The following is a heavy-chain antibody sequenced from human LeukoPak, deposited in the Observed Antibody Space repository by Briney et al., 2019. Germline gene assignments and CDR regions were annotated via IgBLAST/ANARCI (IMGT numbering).Heavy chain of an antibody. Sequence: ASVKVSCKASGGTFSSYAISWVRQAPGQGLESMGGIIPIFGTANYAQKFQGRVTITADESTSTAYMELSSLRSEDTAVYYCASILSLQLWLHQWGQGTLVTVSS. CDR2: IIPIFGTA. V-gene: IGHV1-69*01. D-gene: IGHD5-18*01. J-gene: IGHJ4*02. CDR3: ASILSLQLWLHQ. CDR1: GGTFSSYA.